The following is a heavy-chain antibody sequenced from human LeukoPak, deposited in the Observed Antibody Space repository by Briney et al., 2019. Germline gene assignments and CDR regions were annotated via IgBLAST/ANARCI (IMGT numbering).Heavy chain of an antibody. V-gene: IGHV4-59*01. CDR3: ARVYSSGWWLDY. J-gene: IGHJ4*02. D-gene: IGHD6-19*01. CDR2: IYYSGST. CDR1: GGSISSYY. Sequence: SETLSLTCTVSGGSISSYYWSWIRQPPGKGLEWIGYIYYSGSTNYNPSLKSRVTISVDTSKNQFSLKLSSVTAADTAVYYCARVYSSGWWLDYWGQGTLVTVSS.